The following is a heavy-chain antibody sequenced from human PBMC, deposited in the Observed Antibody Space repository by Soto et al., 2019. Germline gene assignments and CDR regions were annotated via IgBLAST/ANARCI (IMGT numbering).Heavy chain of an antibody. CDR1: GFAFSGYD. CDR3: AREGYCSGGGCSGGMDV. CDR2: IWFDGSDA. Sequence: PGGSLRLSCAASGFAFSGYDMHWVRQAPGKGLEWVAFIWFDGSDALYSDSVKGRFSITRDNSKNTLFLQLNSLRGDDTAVYYCAREGYCSGGGCSGGMDVWGQGTTVTV. J-gene: IGHJ6*02. V-gene: IGHV3-33*01. D-gene: IGHD2-15*01.